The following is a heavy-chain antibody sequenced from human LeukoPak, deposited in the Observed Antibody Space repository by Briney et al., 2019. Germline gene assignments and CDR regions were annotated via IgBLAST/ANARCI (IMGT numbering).Heavy chain of an antibody. Sequence: GGSLRLSCAASGFTFSGSYIHWVRQAPGQGLMWVSHIKTDGTIMTYADSVKGRFTISRDNAKNTVSLQMNSLRAEDTALYYCAKDREPGHNDMDVWGQGTTVTVSS. CDR1: GFTFSGSY. V-gene: IGHV3-74*03. D-gene: IGHD1-26*01. CDR2: IKTDGTIM. J-gene: IGHJ6*02. CDR3: AKDREPGHNDMDV.